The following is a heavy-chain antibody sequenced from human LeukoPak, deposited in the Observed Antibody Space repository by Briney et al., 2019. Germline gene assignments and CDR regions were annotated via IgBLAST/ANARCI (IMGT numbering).Heavy chain of an antibody. Sequence: GGSLRLSCAASGFTFSDYYMSWIRQAPGKGLEWVSSISSSSSYIYYADSVKGRFTISRDNAKNSPYLQMNSLRAEDTAVYYCARKHSSGWRSDAFDIWGQGTMVTVSS. CDR3: ARKHSSGWRSDAFDI. D-gene: IGHD6-19*01. CDR1: GFTFSDYY. J-gene: IGHJ3*02. CDR2: ISSSSSYI. V-gene: IGHV3-11*06.